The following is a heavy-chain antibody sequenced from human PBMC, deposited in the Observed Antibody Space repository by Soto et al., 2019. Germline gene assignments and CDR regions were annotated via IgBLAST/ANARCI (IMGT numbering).Heavy chain of an antibody. J-gene: IGHJ5*02. CDR3: AKEAAVVVLTAINWFDP. D-gene: IGHD2-21*02. Sequence: EVQLLESGGGLVQPGGSLRLSCAASGFTFSSYAMSWVRQAPGKGLEWVSAISGSGGTTYYAASVKGRFTISRDNSKNTLYRQINSLGVEDTAGYYGAKEAAVVVLTAINWFDPRGQGTLVTVSS. CDR2: ISGSGGTT. CDR1: GFTFSSYA. V-gene: IGHV3-23*01.